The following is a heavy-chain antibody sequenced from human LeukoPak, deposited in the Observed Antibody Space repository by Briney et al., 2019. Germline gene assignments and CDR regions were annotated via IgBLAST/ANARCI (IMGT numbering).Heavy chain of an antibody. Sequence: GGSLRLSCAASGFTFSGYEMNWVRQAPGKGLEWVSAINGSGGSTYYADSVKGRFTISRDNSKNTLYLQMNSLRAEDTAVYYCAELGITMIGGVWGKGTTVTISS. J-gene: IGHJ6*04. CDR3: AELGITMIGGV. V-gene: IGHV3-23*01. D-gene: IGHD3-10*02. CDR1: GFTFSGYE. CDR2: INGSGGST.